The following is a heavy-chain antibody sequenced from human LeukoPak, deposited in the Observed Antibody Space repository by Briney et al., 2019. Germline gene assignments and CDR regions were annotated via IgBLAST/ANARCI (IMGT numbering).Heavy chain of an antibody. J-gene: IGHJ4*02. V-gene: IGHV3-21*01. Sequence: GGSLTLSCAASGFTFSSYTVNWVRQAPGKGLEWVSSISTTSSYIYSADSVKGRFTISRDNAKNSLYLQMNSLRAEDTAVYYCARDYGGYSGYQFVYWGQGTLVTVSS. CDR1: GFTFSSYT. CDR3: ARDYGGYSGYQFVY. CDR2: ISTTSSYI. D-gene: IGHD5-12*01.